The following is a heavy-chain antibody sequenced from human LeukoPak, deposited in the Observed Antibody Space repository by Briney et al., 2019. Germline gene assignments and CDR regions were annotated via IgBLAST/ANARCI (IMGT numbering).Heavy chain of an antibody. CDR3: ARRIAAAGSIGTRYFDY. CDR2: IYPGDSDT. CDR1: GYSFTNYW. V-gene: IGHV5-51*01. J-gene: IGHJ4*02. D-gene: IGHD6-13*01. Sequence: HGESLKISCKGSGYSFTNYWIGWVRQMPGKGLEWMGTIYPGDSDTKYSPSFQGQVTTSADKSISTAYLQWSSLKASDTAMYYCARRIAAAGSIGTRYFDYWGQGTLVTVSS.